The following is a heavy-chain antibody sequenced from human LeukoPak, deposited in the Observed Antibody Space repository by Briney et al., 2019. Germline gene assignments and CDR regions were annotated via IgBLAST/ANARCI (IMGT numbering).Heavy chain of an antibody. Sequence: GGSLRLSCAASGFTFSSYSMNWVRQAPGKGLEWVSYISSSSSYIYYADSVKGRFTISRDNAKNSLYLQMNSLRAEDTAVYYCARGVELTGYSDYWGRGTLVTVSS. V-gene: IGHV3-21*01. CDR2: ISSSSSYI. D-gene: IGHD3-9*01. CDR1: GFTFSSYS. CDR3: ARGVELTGYSDY. J-gene: IGHJ4*02.